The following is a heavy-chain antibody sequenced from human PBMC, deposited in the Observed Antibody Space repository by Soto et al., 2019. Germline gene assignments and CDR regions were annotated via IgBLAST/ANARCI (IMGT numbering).Heavy chain of an antibody. D-gene: IGHD5-18*01. CDR3: SHGYYQYFES. CDR1: GVTLSNVW. J-gene: IGHJ4*02. Sequence: GGSLRLSCAVSGVTLSNVWMSWVRQAPGKGPEWVGRIKSKTDGGTTDYAGPVKGRFTISRDDSENTLYLQMNSLKTEDTAVYYCSHGYYQYFESWGQGTLVTVSS. CDR2: IKSKTDGGTT. V-gene: IGHV3-15*07.